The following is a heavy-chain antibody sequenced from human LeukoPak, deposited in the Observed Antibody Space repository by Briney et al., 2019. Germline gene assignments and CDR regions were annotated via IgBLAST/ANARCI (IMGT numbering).Heavy chain of an antibody. J-gene: IGHJ5*02. CDR1: GGTFSSYA. CDR2: IIPILGIA. V-gene: IGHV1-69*04. CDR3: ARGELEGWSYPLLGFDP. D-gene: IGHD1-26*01. Sequence: SVKVSCKASGGTFSSYAISWVRQAPGQGLEWMGRIIPILGIANYAQKFQGRVTITADKSTSTAYMELSSLRSEDTAVYYCARGELEGWSYPLLGFDPWGQGTLVTVSS.